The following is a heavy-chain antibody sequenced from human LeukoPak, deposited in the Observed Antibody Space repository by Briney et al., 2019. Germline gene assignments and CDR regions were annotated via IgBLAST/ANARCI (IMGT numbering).Heavy chain of an antibody. CDR2: IYHSGST. CDR1: GGSISSGGYY. J-gene: IGHJ4*02. V-gene: IGHV4-30-2*01. CDR3: ARGLLAAAGNDY. D-gene: IGHD6-13*01. Sequence: SETLSLTCTVSGGSISSGGYYWSWIRQPPGKGLEWIGYIYHSGSTYYNPSLKSRVTISVDRSKNQFSLKLSSVTAADTAVYYCARGLLAAAGNDYWGQGTLVTVSS.